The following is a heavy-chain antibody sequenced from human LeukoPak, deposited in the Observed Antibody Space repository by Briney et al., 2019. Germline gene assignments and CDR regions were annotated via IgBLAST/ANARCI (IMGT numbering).Heavy chain of an antibody. D-gene: IGHD2-15*01. CDR1: GGSISSSSYY. J-gene: IGHJ5*02. CDR3: ARQTRYCSGGSCYLWFDP. Sequence: PSETLSLTCTVSGGSISSSSYYWGWIRQPPGKGLEWIGTIYYSGSTSYNPSLKSRVTISVDTSKNQFSLKLSSVTAADTAVYYCARQTRYCSGGSCYLWFDPWGQGTLVTVSS. V-gene: IGHV4-39*01. CDR2: IYYSGST.